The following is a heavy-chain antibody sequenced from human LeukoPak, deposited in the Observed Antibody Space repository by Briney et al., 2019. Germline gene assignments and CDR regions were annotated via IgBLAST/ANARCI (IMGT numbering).Heavy chain of an antibody. CDR3: ARIPESASTVTAYYFDY. Sequence: ASVKVSCKASGGTFSSYAISWVRQAPGQGLEWMGGIIPIFGTANYAQKFQGRVTITADESTSTAYMELSSLRSEDTAVYYCARIPESASTVTAYYFDYWGQGTLVTVSS. J-gene: IGHJ4*02. V-gene: IGHV1-69*01. CDR1: GGTFSSYA. D-gene: IGHD4-11*01. CDR2: IIPIFGTA.